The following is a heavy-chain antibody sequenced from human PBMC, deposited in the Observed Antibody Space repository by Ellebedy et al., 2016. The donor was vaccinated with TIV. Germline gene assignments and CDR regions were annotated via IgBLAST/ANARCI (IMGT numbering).Heavy chain of an antibody. CDR3: ARDWALFVSAGIPFYYYYMDV. Sequence: ASVKVSXXASGYTFTRYGIRWVRQAPGQGLEWMGWISTNNGETKYVEKFQGRVTMTRDTSTNTTFMELRSLRPDDTAVYYCARDWALFVSAGIPFYYYYMDVWGKGNTVTVSS. CDR2: ISTNNGET. J-gene: IGHJ6*03. V-gene: IGHV1-18*01. CDR1: GYTFTRYG. D-gene: IGHD2-2*01.